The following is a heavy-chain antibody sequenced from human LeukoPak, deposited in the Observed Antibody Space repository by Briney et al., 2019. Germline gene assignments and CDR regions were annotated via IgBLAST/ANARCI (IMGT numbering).Heavy chain of an antibody. J-gene: IGHJ4*02. CDR1: GGSFSKYY. CDR2: INHSGTT. V-gene: IGHV4-34*01. D-gene: IGHD6-13*01. CDR3: AREGSSWYAAFDY. Sequence: SETLSLTCAVYGGSFSKYYWSWIRQPPGKGLEWIGEINHSGTTNYNPSLKSRVTISVDTSKNQFSLKLSSVTAADTAVYYCAREGSSWYAAFDYWGQGTLVTVSS.